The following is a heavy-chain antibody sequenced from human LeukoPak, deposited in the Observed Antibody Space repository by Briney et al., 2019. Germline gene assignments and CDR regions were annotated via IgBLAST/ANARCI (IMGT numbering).Heavy chain of an antibody. D-gene: IGHD6-19*01. CDR3: ARGGSSGWYGDPFDY. V-gene: IGHV3-74*01. Sequence: GGSLRHSCAASGFTFSSYWMHWVRQAPGKGLVWVSRIDSDGRTTNYADSVKGRSTISRDNAKNTLYLQMNSLRAEDTAVYYCARGGSSGWYGDPFDYWGQGTLVTVSS. J-gene: IGHJ4*02. CDR2: IDSDGRTT. CDR1: GFTFSSYW.